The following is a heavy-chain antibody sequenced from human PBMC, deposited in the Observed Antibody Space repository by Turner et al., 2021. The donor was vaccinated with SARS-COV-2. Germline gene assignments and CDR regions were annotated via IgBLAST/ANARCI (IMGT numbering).Heavy chain of an antibody. V-gene: IGHV4-34*01. CDR2: IKHSGNT. J-gene: IGHJ4*02. CDR3: ARGRDDYIWGSPTPTYSFDY. Sequence: QVQLQQWGAGLFKPSETLSLTCAVYGGSFRGYYWSFIRQPPGKGLEWIGEIKHSGNTNYNPSLQSRVITSVDTSKNHFSLKLTSVTAADTAVYYCARGRDDYIWGSPTPTYSFDYWGQGTLVTVSS. CDR1: GGSFRGYY. D-gene: IGHD3-16*01.